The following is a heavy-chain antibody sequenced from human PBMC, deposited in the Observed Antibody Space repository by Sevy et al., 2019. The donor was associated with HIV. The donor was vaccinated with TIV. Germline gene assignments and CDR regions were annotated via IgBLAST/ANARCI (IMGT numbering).Heavy chain of an antibody. J-gene: IGHJ5*02. V-gene: IGHV1-24*01. CDR2: LDPGNGEI. D-gene: IGHD2-15*01. CDR3: ATVGLGYYSGSSYYQGDWFDP. CDR1: GYSLSKLS. Sequence: ASVKVSCKVFGYSLSKLSMHWVRQAPGKGLEWMGSLDPGNGEITYAQTLQGRVTMTEDTSTDTAYMELSSLTSEDTATYYCATVGLGYYSGSSYYQGDWFDPWGQEPWSPSPQ.